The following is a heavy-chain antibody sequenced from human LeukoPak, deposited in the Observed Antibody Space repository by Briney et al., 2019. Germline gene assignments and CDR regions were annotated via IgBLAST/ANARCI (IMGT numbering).Heavy chain of an antibody. D-gene: IGHD3-16*01. J-gene: IGHJ4*02. CDR1: GGSIDSSTYY. Sequence: PSETLSLTCTVSGGSIDSSTYYWGWIRQPPGKGLEWIGSFYNSGSTYRDPSLSSRVTIFADMSKNQFSLKLTSVTAAATAVYYCARRLRPGDYFDYWGQGILVTVSS. CDR3: ARRLRPGDYFDY. CDR2: FYNSGST. V-gene: IGHV4-39*01.